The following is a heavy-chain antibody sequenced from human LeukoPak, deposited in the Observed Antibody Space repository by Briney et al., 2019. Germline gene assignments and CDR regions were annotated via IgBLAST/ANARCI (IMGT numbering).Heavy chain of an antibody. CDR1: GFTFSDYY. D-gene: IGHD4-23*01. Sequence: PGGSLRLSCAASGFTFSDYYMSWIRQAPGKGLEWVSYISSSGSTIYYADSVKGRFTISRDNAKNSLYLQMNSLRAEDTAVYYCARDLRATVVTPYYFDYWGQGTLVTVSS. J-gene: IGHJ4*02. CDR2: ISSSGSTI. V-gene: IGHV3-11*01. CDR3: ARDLRATVVTPYYFDY.